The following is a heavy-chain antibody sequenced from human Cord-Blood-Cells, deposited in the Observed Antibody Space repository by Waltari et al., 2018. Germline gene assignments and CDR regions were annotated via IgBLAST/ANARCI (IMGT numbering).Heavy chain of an antibody. CDR3: ARLSSGSSSIGG. V-gene: IGHV1-8*01. Sequence: QVQLVQSGAEVKKPGASVKVSCKASGSTFTSYDINWVRQAPGQGLEWMGWMNTNSGNTGYAQKFKGRVTMTRTTSISTAYMELSSLRSEDTAVYYCARLSSGSSSIGGWGQGTLVTVSS. D-gene: IGHD6-6*01. J-gene: IGHJ4*02. CDR2: MNTNSGNT. CDR1: GSTFTSYD.